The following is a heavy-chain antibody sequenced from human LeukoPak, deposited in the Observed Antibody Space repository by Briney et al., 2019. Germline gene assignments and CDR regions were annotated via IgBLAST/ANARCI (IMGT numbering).Heavy chain of an antibody. Sequence: SETLSLTCIVSGGSISSYYWSWIRQPAGKGLEWIGRIYTSGSTNYNPSLKSRVTMSVDTSKNQFSLKLSSVTAADTAVYYCARDRCSSTSCYGPLEYNWFDPWGQGTLVTVSS. V-gene: IGHV4-4*07. D-gene: IGHD2-2*01. CDR2: IYTSGST. CDR3: ARDRCSSTSCYGPLEYNWFDP. J-gene: IGHJ5*02. CDR1: GGSISSYY.